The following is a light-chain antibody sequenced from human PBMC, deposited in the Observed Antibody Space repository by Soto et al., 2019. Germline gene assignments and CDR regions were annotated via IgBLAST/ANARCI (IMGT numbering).Light chain of an antibody. CDR3: QQYNTYSWA. V-gene: IGKV1-5*03. CDR1: QSITTW. Sequence: DIQMTQSPSTLSASVGDRVTISCRASQSITTWLAWYQQKPGRAPNLLLYKASTLASGVPSRFSGSGSGTEFTLTISSLQADDFATYFCQQYNTYSWAFGQGTKVESK. CDR2: KAS. J-gene: IGKJ1*01.